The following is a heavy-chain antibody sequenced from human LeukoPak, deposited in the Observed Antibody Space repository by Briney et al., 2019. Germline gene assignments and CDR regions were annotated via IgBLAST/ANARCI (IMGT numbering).Heavy chain of an antibody. Sequence: GRSLRLSCAASGFTFSSYGMHWVRQAPGKGLEWVAVISYDGSNKYYADSVKGRFTISRDNSKNTLYLQMSSLRAEDTAVYYCAKDGDFSGSYSGDYWGQGTLVTVSS. CDR1: GFTFSSYG. CDR2: ISYDGSNK. V-gene: IGHV3-30*18. J-gene: IGHJ4*02. CDR3: AKDGDFSGSYSGDY. D-gene: IGHD1-26*01.